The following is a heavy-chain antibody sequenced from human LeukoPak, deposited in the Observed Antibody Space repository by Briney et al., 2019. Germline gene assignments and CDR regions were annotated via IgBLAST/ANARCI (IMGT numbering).Heavy chain of an antibody. CDR2: INHSGST. V-gene: IGHV4-34*01. D-gene: IGHD6-19*01. J-gene: IGHJ5*02. CDR3: ARLSTRPYSSGWYWSNNWFDP. Sequence: SETLSLTCAVYGGSFSGYYWSWIRQPPGKGLEWIGGINHSGSTDYNPSLKSRVTISVDTSKNQFSLKLSSVTAADTAVYYCARLSTRPYSSGWYWSNNWFDPWGQGTLVTVSS. CDR1: GGSFSGYY.